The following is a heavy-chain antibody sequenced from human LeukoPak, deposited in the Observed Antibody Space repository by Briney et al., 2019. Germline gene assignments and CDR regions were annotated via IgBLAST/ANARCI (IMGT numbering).Heavy chain of an antibody. CDR1: GFTFSSYA. J-gene: IGHJ4*02. Sequence: GGSLRLSCAASGFTFSSYAMSWVRQAPGKGLEWVSAISGSGGSTYYADSVKGRFTISRDNSKNTLYLQMNSLRAEDTAVYYGANSDVLLWFGEPGDYWGQGTLVTVSS. CDR3: ANSDVLLWFGEPGDY. CDR2: ISGSGGST. V-gene: IGHV3-23*01. D-gene: IGHD3-10*01.